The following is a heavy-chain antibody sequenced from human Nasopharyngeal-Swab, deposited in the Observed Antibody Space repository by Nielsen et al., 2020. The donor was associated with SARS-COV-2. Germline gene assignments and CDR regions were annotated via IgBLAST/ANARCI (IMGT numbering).Heavy chain of an antibody. J-gene: IGHJ4*02. CDR3: ASFSSSWPNFDY. Sequence: WIRQPPGKGLEWVSSISSSSSYIYYADSVKGRFTISRDNAKNSLYLQMNSLRPEDTAVYYCASFSSSWPNFDYWGQGTLVTVSS. V-gene: IGHV3-21*01. CDR2: ISSSSSYI. D-gene: IGHD6-13*01.